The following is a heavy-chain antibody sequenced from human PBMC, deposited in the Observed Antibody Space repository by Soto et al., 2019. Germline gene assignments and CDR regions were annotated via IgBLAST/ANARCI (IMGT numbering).Heavy chain of an antibody. D-gene: IGHD3-10*01. CDR3: ARNPGGLNYYYGMDV. J-gene: IGHJ6*02. V-gene: IGHV5-10-1*01. CDR1: GYSFTSYW. CDR2: IDPSDSYT. Sequence: GESLKISCKGSGYSFTSYWISWVRQMPGKGLEWMGRIDPSDSYTNYSPSFQGHVTISADKSISTAYLQWSSLKASDTAMYYCARNPGGLNYYYGMDVWGQGTTVTVSS.